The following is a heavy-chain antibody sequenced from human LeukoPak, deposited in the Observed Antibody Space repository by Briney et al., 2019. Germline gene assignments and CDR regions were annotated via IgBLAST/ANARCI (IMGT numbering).Heavy chain of an antibody. V-gene: IGHV3-23*01. D-gene: IGHD3/OR15-3a*01. CDR1: GFTMSHYG. CDR3: AKHFCTGLDCSLFDS. J-gene: IGHJ4*02. Sequence: AGGSLRLSCAASGFTMSHYGVSWVRQAPGKGPEWISGIRSAVETTHYADSVKGRFIISRDNSKNALSLQLNSLRPEDTALYYCAKHFCTGLDCSLFDSWGQGTLVTVSS. CDR2: IRSAVETT.